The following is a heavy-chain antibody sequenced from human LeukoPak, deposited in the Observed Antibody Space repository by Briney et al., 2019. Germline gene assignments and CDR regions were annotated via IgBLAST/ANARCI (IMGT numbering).Heavy chain of an antibody. CDR2: ITGSGDST. CDR1: GFTFSSYA. J-gene: IGHJ4*02. CDR3: AKLMGPHYFDTSGSSRASDY. Sequence: GESLRLSCAASGFTFSSYAMSWVRQAPGKGRWYVSAITGSGDSTYYADSVKGRFTISRDNSKNTLYMQMNSLRAEDTAVYYCAKLMGPHYFDTSGSSRASDYWGQGTLVTVSS. D-gene: IGHD3-22*01. V-gene: IGHV3-23*01.